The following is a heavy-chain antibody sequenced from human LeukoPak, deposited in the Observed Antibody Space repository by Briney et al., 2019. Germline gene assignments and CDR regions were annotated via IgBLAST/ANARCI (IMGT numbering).Heavy chain of an antibody. Sequence: SETLSLTCAVYGGSFSGYYWSWIRQPPGKGLEWIGEINHSGSTNYNPSLKSRVTISVDTSKNQFSLKLSSVTAADTAVYYCARLRGIAVAGRGYYYYYMDVWGKGTTVTISS. D-gene: IGHD6-19*01. CDR1: GGSFSGYY. CDR3: ARLRGIAVAGRGYYYYYMDV. V-gene: IGHV4-34*01. CDR2: INHSGST. J-gene: IGHJ6*03.